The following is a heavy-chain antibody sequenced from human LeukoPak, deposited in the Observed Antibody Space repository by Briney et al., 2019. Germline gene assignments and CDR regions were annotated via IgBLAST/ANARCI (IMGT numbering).Heavy chain of an antibody. V-gene: IGHV3-23*01. J-gene: IGHJ4*02. CDR1: EFTFSSYA. CDR2: ISGSGGDT. CDR3: AKHITVAATGLDY. Sequence: GGSLRLSCAASEFTFSSYAMSWVRQAPGKGLEWVSAISGSGGDTYYADSVKGRSSISRDNSRNTLYLQMNSLRAEDTAVYYCAKHITVAATGLDYWGQGTLVTVSS. D-gene: IGHD6-19*01.